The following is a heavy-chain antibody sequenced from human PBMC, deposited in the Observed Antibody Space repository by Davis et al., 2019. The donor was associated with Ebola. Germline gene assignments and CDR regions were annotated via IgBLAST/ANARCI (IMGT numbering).Heavy chain of an antibody. CDR1: GYTFTSYG. CDR3: AREVLVSGGDLLGWFDP. CDR2: ISAYNGNT. Sequence: AASVKVSCKASGYTFTSYGISWVRQAPGQGLEWMGWISAYNGNTNYAQNVQGRVTMTTDTSTSTAYMELRSLRSDDTAVYYCAREVLVSGGDLLGWFDPWGQGTLVTVSS. J-gene: IGHJ5*02. V-gene: IGHV1-18*04. D-gene: IGHD2-21*02.